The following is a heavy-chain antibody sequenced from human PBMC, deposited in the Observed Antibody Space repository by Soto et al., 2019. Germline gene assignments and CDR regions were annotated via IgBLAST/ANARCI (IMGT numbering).Heavy chain of an antibody. CDR3: ARYDCCSGYYRRETYGMDV. CDR1: GGSFSGYY. Sequence: QVQLQQWGAGLLKPSETLSLTCAVYGGSFSGYYWSWIRQPPGKGLEWIGEINHSGSTNYKPSLKRRVTISVDTSKNLFSLKLSSVTAADTAVYYCARYDCCSGYYRRETYGMDVWGQGTTVTVSS. V-gene: IGHV4-34*01. J-gene: IGHJ6*02. D-gene: IGHD3-3*01. CDR2: INHSGST.